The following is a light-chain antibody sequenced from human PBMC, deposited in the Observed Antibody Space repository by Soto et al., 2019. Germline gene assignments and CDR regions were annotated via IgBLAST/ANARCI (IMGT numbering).Light chain of an antibody. CDR2: DAS. J-gene: IGKJ1*01. CDR1: QSISSW. Sequence: DIQTTQSLSTLSASAGDRVTITCRASQSISSWLAWYQQKPGKAPKLLIYDASSLESGVPSRFSGSGSATEFTLTISSLQPDDFATYYCQQEWTFGQGTKVDIK. V-gene: IGKV1-5*01. CDR3: QQEWT.